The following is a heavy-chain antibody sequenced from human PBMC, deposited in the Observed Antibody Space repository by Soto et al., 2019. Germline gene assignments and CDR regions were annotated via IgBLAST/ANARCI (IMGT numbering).Heavy chain of an antibody. D-gene: IGHD1-26*01. CDR2: IYWDNTK. J-gene: IGHJ5*02. Sequence: QITLKEYGPTLVKPTQTLTLTCTFSGFSLSTSGVGVGWIRQPPGKALESLALIYWDNTKRYNPSLQSRLTITKDTSKNQVVLTMTNMDPVDTGTYYCAHRREHNSDWSVGWFDPWGQGTLVTVSS. CDR1: GFSLSTSGVG. CDR3: AHRREHNSDWSVGWFDP. V-gene: IGHV2-5*02.